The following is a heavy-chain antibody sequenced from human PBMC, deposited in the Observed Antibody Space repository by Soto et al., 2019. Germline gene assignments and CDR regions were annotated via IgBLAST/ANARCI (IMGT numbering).Heavy chain of an antibody. J-gene: IGHJ6*03. Sequence: QVHLEQWGAGLLNPSETLSLTCAVYGGSLSGYYWKWVRQSPGKGLEWIGEINHSGTTNYNPSLTTRVTISADTSKHQFSLRLSSVTAADSAVYYCASYHYLDLWTGSRHNTDVCGRGTTVTVSS. CDR2: INHSGTT. CDR1: GGSLSGYY. V-gene: IGHV4-34*01. CDR3: ASYHYLDLWTGSRHNTDV. D-gene: IGHD3-9*01.